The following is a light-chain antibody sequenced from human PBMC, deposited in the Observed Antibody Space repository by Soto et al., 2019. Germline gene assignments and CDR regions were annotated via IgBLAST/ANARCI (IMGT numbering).Light chain of an antibody. CDR1: QSLLHSNGYNY. V-gene: IGKV2-28*01. CDR3: MQALQTPLT. Sequence: DIMMTQSPLSLPVTPGEPASISCRSSQSLLHSNGYNYLDWYLQKPGQSPQLLIYLGSNRASGVPDRFSGSGSGTDFTLKISRVEAEDVGVYYCMQALQTPLTFDQGTKVEIK. CDR2: LGS. J-gene: IGKJ1*01.